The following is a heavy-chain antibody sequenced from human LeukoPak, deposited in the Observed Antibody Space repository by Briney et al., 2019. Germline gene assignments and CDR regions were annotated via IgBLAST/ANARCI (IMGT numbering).Heavy chain of an antibody. CDR2: ISWNSGSI. Sequence: PDRSLRLSCAASGFTFDDYAMHWVRQAPGKGLEWVSGISWNSGSIGYADSVKGRFTISRDNAKNSLYLQMNSLRAEDTALYYCAKSRSGYYGPLGYWGQGTLVTVSS. CDR1: GFTFDDYA. J-gene: IGHJ4*02. V-gene: IGHV3-9*01. CDR3: AKSRSGYYGPLGY. D-gene: IGHD3-22*01.